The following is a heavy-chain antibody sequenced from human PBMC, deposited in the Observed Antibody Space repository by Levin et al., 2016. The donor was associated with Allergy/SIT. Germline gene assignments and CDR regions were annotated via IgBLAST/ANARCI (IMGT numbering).Heavy chain of an antibody. V-gene: IGHV4-39*01. Sequence: SQTLSLTCAVSGGSISSSSYYWGWIRQPPGKGLEWIGSIYYSGSTYYNPSLKSRVTISVDTSKNQFSLKLSSVTAADTAVYYCARHFTYYDILYHNWFDPWGQGTLVTVSS. CDR2: IYYSGST. J-gene: IGHJ5*02. CDR1: GGSISSSSYY. D-gene: IGHD3-9*01. CDR3: ARHFTYYDILYHNWFDP.